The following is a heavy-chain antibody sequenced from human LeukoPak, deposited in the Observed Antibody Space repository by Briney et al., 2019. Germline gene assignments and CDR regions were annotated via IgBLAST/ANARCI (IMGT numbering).Heavy chain of an antibody. J-gene: IGHJ4*02. CDR3: ARATIFGVVSALGPLDS. V-gene: IGHV3-7*01. CDR1: GFAFSDYW. Sequence: GGSLRLSCAASGFAFSDYWMTWVRQAPGRGLECMANIKEDGSETYYVDSVEGRFTISRDNAKNSLYLQMNSLRAEDTAVYYCARATIFGVVSALGPLDSWGQGTLVTVSS. D-gene: IGHD3-3*01. CDR2: IKEDGSET.